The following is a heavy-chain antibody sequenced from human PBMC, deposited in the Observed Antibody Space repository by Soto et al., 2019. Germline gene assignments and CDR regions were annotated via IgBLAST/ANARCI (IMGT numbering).Heavy chain of an antibody. J-gene: IGHJ4*02. V-gene: IGHV3-48*02. Sequence: PGGALRLSCAAAGFTFSSYTMHWVRQAPGKGLEWISYISSSSRTIYYADSVKGRFTISRDNAQSSLYLQMTSLRDEDAAVYCCARAPNRALDYWGQGTLVTVSS. CDR3: ARAPNRALDY. CDR2: ISSSSRTI. CDR1: GFTFSSYT. D-gene: IGHD2-8*01.